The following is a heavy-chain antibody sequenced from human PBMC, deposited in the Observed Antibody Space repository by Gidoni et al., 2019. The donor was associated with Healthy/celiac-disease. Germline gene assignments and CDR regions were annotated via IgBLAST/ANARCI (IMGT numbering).Heavy chain of an antibody. CDR3: AKGGVTDIVVVPAALTPEDDAFDI. D-gene: IGHD2-2*01. CDR1: GFTVSRYA. J-gene: IGHJ3*02. V-gene: IGHV3-23*01. CDR2: ISGSGGST. Sequence: EVQLLESGGGLVQPGGSLRLSCAASGFTVSRYAMSWARQDPGKGLEWVSAISGSGGSTYYAGSVKGRFTISRDNSKNTLYLQMNSLRAEDTAVYYCAKGGVTDIVVVPAALTPEDDAFDIWGQGTMVTVSS.